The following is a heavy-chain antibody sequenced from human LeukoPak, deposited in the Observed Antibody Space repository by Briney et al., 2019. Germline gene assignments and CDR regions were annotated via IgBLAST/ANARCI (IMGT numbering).Heavy chain of an antibody. CDR3: ASYYDSSGPSFDY. V-gene: IGHV4-30-4*01. Sequence: SETLSLTCTVSGGSISSGDYYWSWLRQPPGKGLEWIAYIYYSGTTYYNPSLKSRVTISVDTSKNHFSLKLNSVTAADTAVYYCASYYDSSGPSFDYWGQGILVTVSS. CDR2: IYYSGTT. J-gene: IGHJ4*02. D-gene: IGHD3-22*01. CDR1: GGSISSGDYY.